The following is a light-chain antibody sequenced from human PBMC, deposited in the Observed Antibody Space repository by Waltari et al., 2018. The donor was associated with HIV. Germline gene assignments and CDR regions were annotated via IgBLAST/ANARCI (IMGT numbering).Light chain of an antibody. V-gene: IGLV1-40*01. CDR2: GNT. CDR3: QSYDSRQSGFWV. Sequence: QSVLTQPPSVSGAPGQRVTISCTGRSPNIGAGYDVHWYQQLPGTAPKLLIYGNTNRPSGVSDRFSGSKSGTSASLAITGLQAEDEADYYCQSYDSRQSGFWVFGGGTTLTVL. J-gene: IGLJ3*02. CDR1: SPNIGAGYD.